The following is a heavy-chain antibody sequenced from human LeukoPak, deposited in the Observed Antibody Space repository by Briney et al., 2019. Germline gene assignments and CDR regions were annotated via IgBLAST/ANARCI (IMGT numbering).Heavy chain of an antibody. CDR1: GFTVSNNY. CDR2: IYSGGST. V-gene: IGHV3-66*04. D-gene: IGHD5-24*01. CDR3: ARPTSGNKGGYNWRFDY. Sequence: GGSLRLSCAASGFTVSNNYMRWVRQAPGKGLEWVSLIYSGGSTYYADSVKGRFIISRDNSKNTLYLQMNSLRAEDTAVYYCARPTSGNKGGYNWRFDYWGQGTLVTVSS. J-gene: IGHJ4*02.